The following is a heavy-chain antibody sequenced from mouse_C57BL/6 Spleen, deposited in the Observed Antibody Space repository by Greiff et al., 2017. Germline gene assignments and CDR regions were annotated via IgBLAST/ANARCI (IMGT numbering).Heavy chain of an antibody. V-gene: IGHV1-15*01. CDR3: TRSDYGSSYGDY. CDR2: IDPETGGT. J-gene: IGHJ2*01. CDR1: GYTFTDYE. Sequence: VQLQESGAELVRPGASVTLSCKASGYTFTDYEMRWVKQTPVHGLEWIGAIDPETGGTAYNQKFKGKAILTADKSSSTAYMELRSLTSEDSAVYYCTRSDYGSSYGDYWGQGTTLTVSS. D-gene: IGHD1-1*01.